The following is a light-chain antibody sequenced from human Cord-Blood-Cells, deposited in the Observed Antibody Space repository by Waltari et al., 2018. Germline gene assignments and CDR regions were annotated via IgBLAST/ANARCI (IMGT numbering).Light chain of an antibody. CDR2: AAS. J-gene: IGKJ4*01. CDR1: QSISSY. Sequence: DIQMTQSPSSLSASVGDRVTITCRASQSISSYLNWYQQKPRKAPKLLIYAASSLQSGVPSRCSGSGSGTDFTLTISSLQPEDFATYYCQQSYSTLLTFGGGTKVEIK. V-gene: IGKV1-39*01. CDR3: QQSYSTLLT.